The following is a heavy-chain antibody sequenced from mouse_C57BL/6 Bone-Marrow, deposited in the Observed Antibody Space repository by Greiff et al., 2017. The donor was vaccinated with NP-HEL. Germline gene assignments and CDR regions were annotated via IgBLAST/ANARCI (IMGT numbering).Heavy chain of an antibody. J-gene: IGHJ3*01. Sequence: QVQLQQPGAELVKPGASVKLSCKASGYTFTSYWMQWVKQRPGQGLEWIGEIDPSDSYTNYNQKFKGKATLTVDTSSSTAYMQLSSLTSEDSAVYYCASRGHYGSGFAYWGQGTLVTVSA. V-gene: IGHV1-50*01. CDR1: GYTFTSYW. D-gene: IGHD1-1*01. CDR2: IDPSDSYT. CDR3: ASRGHYGSGFAY.